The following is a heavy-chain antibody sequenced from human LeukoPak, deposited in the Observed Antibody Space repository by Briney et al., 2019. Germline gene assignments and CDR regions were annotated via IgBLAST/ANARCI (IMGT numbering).Heavy chain of an antibody. CDR3: ARDIPGSSGYFNDAFDI. V-gene: IGHV1-2*02. D-gene: IGHD3-22*01. Sequence: ASVKVSCKASGYTFTGYYMHWVRQAPGQGLEWMGWINPNSGGTNYAQKFQGRVTMTRDTSISTAYMELSRLRSDDTAVYYCARDIPGSSGYFNDAFDIWGQGTMVTVSS. CDR2: INPNSGGT. J-gene: IGHJ3*02. CDR1: GYTFTGYY.